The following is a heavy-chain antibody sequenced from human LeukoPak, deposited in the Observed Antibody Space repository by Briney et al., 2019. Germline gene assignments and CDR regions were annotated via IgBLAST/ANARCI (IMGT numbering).Heavy chain of an antibody. CDR2: IYYSGST. D-gene: IGHD4-17*01. CDR1: GGSISSYY. J-gene: IGHJ4*02. CDR3: ARDQGYGLPCDY. Sequence: SETLSLTCTVSGGSISSYYWSWIRQPPGKGLEWIGYIYYSGSTNYNPSLKSRVTISVDTSKNQFSLKLSSVTAADTAVYYCARDQGYGLPCDYWVQGNLVTVSS. V-gene: IGHV4-59*01.